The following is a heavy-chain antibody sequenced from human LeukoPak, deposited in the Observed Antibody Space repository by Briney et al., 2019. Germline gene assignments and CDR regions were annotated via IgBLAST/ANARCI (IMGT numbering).Heavy chain of an antibody. CDR1: GFTFNNNG. J-gene: IGHJ6*03. CDR2: IRYDGIYK. Sequence: GGSLRLSCAASGFTFNNNGMHWVRQAPGKGLEWVAFIRYDGIYKYYADSVKGRFTIFRDNSKSTLYLQMNSLRAEDTAVYYCARDGVFGLIIIPVHYYYYMDVWGKGTTVTVSS. CDR3: ARDGVFGLIIIPVHYYYYMDV. V-gene: IGHV3-30*02. D-gene: IGHD3/OR15-3a*01.